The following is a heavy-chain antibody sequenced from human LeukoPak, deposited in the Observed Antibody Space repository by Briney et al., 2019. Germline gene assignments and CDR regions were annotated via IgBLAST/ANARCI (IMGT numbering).Heavy chain of an antibody. D-gene: IGHD3/OR15-3a*01. J-gene: IGHJ6*03. CDR2: INTNTGNP. CDR1: GYTYPSYA. CDR3: ARGRAFLYDFWSCYYYMDV. Sequence: ASVKVSCKASGYTYPSYAMHWVRQAPGQGLEWMGWINTNTGNPTYAQGFTGQFVYSLDNSVSTAYQQISSLKAEDTAVYYCARGRAFLYDFWSCYYYMDVWGKGTRVSV. V-gene: IGHV7-4-1*02.